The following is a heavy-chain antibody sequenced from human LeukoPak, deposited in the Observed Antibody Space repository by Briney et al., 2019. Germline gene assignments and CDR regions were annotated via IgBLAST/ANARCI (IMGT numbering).Heavy chain of an antibody. V-gene: IGHV3-30*02. CDR1: GFTFSSYG. J-gene: IGHJ4*02. CDR2: IRYDGSNK. Sequence: AGGSLRLSCAASGFTFSSYGMHWVRQAPGKGLEWVAFIRYDGSNKYYADSVKGRFTISRDNSKNTLYLQMNSLRAEDTAVYYCAKDVDTAMANYFDYWGQGTLVTVSS. CDR3: AKDVDTAMANYFDY. D-gene: IGHD5-18*01.